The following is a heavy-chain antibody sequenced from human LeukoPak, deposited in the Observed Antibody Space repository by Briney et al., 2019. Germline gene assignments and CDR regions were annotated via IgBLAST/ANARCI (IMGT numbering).Heavy chain of an antibody. CDR2: ISAYNGNT. Sequence: GSVKVSRKASVYTLTSYGISGVRQAPGQGLECVGWISAYNGNTNYAQKPQGSVSITTDTSTSTAYMELRRLRSGDTAVYCCARDGGSYYYDSRAFDIWGQGTMVTVSS. CDR1: VYTLTSYG. CDR3: ARDGGSYYYDSRAFDI. D-gene: IGHD3-22*01. V-gene: IGHV1-18*01. J-gene: IGHJ3*02.